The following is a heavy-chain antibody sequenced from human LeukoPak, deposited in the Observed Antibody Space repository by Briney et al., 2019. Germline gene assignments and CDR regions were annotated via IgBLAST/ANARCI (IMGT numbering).Heavy chain of an antibody. CDR1: GGSISNYY. V-gene: IGHV4-4*07. Sequence: SETLSVTCTVSGGSISNYYWSWIRQPAGKGLEWIGRIYTSGTTHYNPSLKSRVTMSVDTSKNQFSLNLSSVTAADTAVYYCARFSSIAAAFDYWGLGTLVTVSS. D-gene: IGHD6-13*01. J-gene: IGHJ4*02. CDR3: ARFSSIAAAFDY. CDR2: IYTSGTT.